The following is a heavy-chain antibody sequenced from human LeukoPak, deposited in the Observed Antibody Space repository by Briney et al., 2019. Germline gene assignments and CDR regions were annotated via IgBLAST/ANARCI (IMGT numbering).Heavy chain of an antibody. CDR2: MHRDGRS. J-gene: IGHJ4*02. CDR3: ARGIKRYYYYGLGSFPYDS. Sequence: PSETLSLTCAVYGGSLSSYYWSWVRQSPGKGLEWIGEMHRDGRSDYNPSLGSRVTISVDASKNQFSLYLRSMTAADTAVYYCARGIKRYYYYGLGSFPYDSWDQGSLVTVSS. V-gene: IGHV4-34*01. D-gene: IGHD3-10*01. CDR1: GGSLSSYY.